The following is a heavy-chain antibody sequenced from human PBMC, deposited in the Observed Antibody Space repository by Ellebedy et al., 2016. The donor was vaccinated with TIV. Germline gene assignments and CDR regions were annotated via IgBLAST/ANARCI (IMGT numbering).Heavy chain of an antibody. CDR1: GYTLTGYY. CDR3: ARIGYCSGGSCYYNYYYYMDV. CDR2: INPNSGGT. Sequence: ASVKVSCXASGYTLTGYYMHWVRQAPGQGLEWMGWINPNSGGTNYAQKFQGRVTMTRDTSISTAYMELSRLRSDDTAVYYCARIGYCSGGSCYYNYYYYMDVWGKGTTVTVSS. D-gene: IGHD2-15*01. J-gene: IGHJ6*03. V-gene: IGHV1-2*02.